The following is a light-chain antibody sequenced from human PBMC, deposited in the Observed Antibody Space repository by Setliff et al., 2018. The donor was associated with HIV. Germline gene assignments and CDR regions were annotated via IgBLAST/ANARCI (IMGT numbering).Light chain of an antibody. Sequence: ALTQPASVSGSPGQSITISCTGTSSDVGGYNYVSWYQQHPGKAPKLMIFDVSRRPSGVSNRFSGSKSGNTASLTISGLQAEDEADYYCTSYTSSFTYVFGSGTKGTVL. J-gene: IGLJ1*01. CDR2: DVS. CDR1: SSDVGGYNY. CDR3: TSYTSSFTYV. V-gene: IGLV2-14*01.